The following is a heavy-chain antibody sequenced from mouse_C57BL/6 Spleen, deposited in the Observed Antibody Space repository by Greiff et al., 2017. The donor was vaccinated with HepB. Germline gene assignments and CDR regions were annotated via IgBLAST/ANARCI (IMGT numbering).Heavy chain of an antibody. CDR2: IDPSDSYT. D-gene: IGHD2-2*01. CDR3: ARSRYGYDGGFAY. V-gene: IGHV1-69*01. Sequence: QVQLQQPGAELVMPGASVKLSCKASGYTFTSYWMHWVKQRPGQGLEWIGEIDPSDSYTNYNQKFKGKSTLTVDKSSSTAYMQLSSLTSEDSSVYYCARSRYGYDGGFAYWGQGTLVTVSA. J-gene: IGHJ3*01. CDR1: GYTFTSYW.